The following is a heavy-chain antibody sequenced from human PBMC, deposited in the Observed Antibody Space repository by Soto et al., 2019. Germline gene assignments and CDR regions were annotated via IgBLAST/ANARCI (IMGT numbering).Heavy chain of an antibody. V-gene: IGHV1-46*01. Sequence: ASVKVSCKASGYTFTNHWMHWVRRAPGQGLEWMGIISPTGSSTFYAQKFQGRLTMTRDTSTSTDYMELSRLRSDDTAVYFCARDNSVASYGCWWLDPWAQGTQVPVSS. J-gene: IGHJ5*02. CDR2: ISPTGSST. D-gene: IGHD4-17*01. CDR1: GYTFTNHW. CDR3: ARDNSVASYGCWWLDP.